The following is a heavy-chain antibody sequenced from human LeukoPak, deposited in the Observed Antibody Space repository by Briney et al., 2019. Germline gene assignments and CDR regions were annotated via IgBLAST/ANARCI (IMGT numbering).Heavy chain of an antibody. CDR3: ARGNFYYGSGRGFDY. V-gene: IGHV4-34*01. D-gene: IGHD3-10*01. Sequence: SETLSLTCAVYGGSFSGYYWSWIRQPPGKGLEWIGEINHSGSTNYNPSLKSRVTISVDTSKNQFSLKPSSVTAADTAVYYCARGNFYYGSGRGFDYWGQGTLVTVSS. CDR1: GGSFSGYY. CDR2: INHSGST. J-gene: IGHJ4*02.